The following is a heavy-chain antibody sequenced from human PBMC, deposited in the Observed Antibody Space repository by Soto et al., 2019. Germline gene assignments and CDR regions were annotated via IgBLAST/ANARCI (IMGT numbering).Heavy chain of an antibody. D-gene: IGHD5-12*01. CDR2: TYYSGST. CDR3: ARHGGAGVYADSYMDV. Sequence: SETLSLTCTVSVGSISSYYWSWIRQPPGKGLEWIGYTYYSGSTNYNPSLKSRVTIPVDTSKNQFSPKLTSVTAADTAVYYCARHGGAGVYADSYMDVWGKGTTVTVSS. CDR1: VGSISSYY. V-gene: IGHV4-59*08. J-gene: IGHJ6*03.